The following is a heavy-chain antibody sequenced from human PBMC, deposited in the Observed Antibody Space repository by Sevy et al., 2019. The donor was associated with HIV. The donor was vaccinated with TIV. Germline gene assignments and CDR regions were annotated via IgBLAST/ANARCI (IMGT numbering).Heavy chain of an antibody. D-gene: IGHD3-10*01. CDR3: ARVAYYGSESLLAEYLQH. CDR2: INWNGGST. V-gene: IGHV3-20*04. CDR1: GFTFDDYG. J-gene: IGHJ1*01. Sequence: GESLKISCAASGFTFDDYGMTWVRQAPGKGLEWVSSINWNGGSTTYADSVKGRFTISRDNAKNSLFLQMNSLRAEDTALYYCARVAYYGSESLLAEYLQHWGQGTLVTVSS.